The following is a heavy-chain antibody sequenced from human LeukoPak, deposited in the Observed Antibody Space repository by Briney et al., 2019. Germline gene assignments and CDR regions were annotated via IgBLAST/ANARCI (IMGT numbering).Heavy chain of an antibody. J-gene: IGHJ4*02. CDR3: ARASTHYPFDY. Sequence: SETLSLTCAVYGGSFSGYYWSWIRQPPGKGLEWIGEINHSGSTNYNPSLKSRVTISVDTSKNQFSLKLSSVTAADTAVYYCARASTHYPFDYWGQGTLVPVSS. D-gene: IGHD3-10*01. CDR1: GGSFSGYY. CDR2: INHSGST. V-gene: IGHV4-34*01.